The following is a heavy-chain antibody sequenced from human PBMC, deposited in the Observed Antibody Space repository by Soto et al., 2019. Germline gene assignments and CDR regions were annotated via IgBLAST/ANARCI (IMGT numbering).Heavy chain of an antibody. Sequence: VQLLESGGGLVQPGGSLRLSCAASGFTFNNYAMTWVRQAPGKGLEWVSAISGGGDTTSYADSVKGRFTVSRDGSKNTLDLQMGSLRAEDTALYYCAKGRGGSGSLTPRVDFWGQGTLVTVSS. D-gene: IGHD3-10*01. CDR3: AKGRGGSGSLTPRVDF. CDR2: ISGGGDTT. CDR1: GFTFNNYA. V-gene: IGHV3-23*01. J-gene: IGHJ4*02.